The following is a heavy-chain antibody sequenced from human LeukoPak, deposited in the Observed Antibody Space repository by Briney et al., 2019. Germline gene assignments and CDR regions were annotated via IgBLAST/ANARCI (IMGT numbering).Heavy chain of an antibody. CDR3: VRDIYYDISGYSTPPDY. V-gene: IGHV3-74*01. CDR1: GFTFSRYW. Sequence: GGSLRLSCAASGFTFSRYWMHWVRQAPGKGLVWVSRIKGDGSSTNSADSVKGRFTISRDNAKNTLYLQMNSLRADDTAVYYCVRDIYYDISGYSTPPDYWGQGTLVTVSS. CDR2: IKGDGSST. D-gene: IGHD3-22*01. J-gene: IGHJ4*02.